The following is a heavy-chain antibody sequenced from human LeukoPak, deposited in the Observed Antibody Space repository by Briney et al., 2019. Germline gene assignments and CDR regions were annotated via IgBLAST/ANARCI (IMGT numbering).Heavy chain of an antibody. CDR3: ARAPEYSSSWFDY. D-gene: IGHD6-6*01. CDR1: GASLSSHY. CDR2: IYDPGSTTY. V-gene: IGHV4-59*11. J-gene: IGHJ4*02. Sequence: SETLSLTCTVSGASLSSHYWSWLRQSPGKGLEGIGFIYDPGSTTYNYNPSLKSRVTISIDTSKNQFSLKLSSVTAADTAVYYCARAPEYSSSWFDYWGQGTLVTVSS.